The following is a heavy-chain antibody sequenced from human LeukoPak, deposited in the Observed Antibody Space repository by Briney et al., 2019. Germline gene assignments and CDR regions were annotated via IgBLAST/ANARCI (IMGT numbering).Heavy chain of an antibody. CDR1: GGAFSGYY. CDR3: ARGSGNYNNYEGADY. CDR2: INHSGDT. D-gene: IGHD4-11*01. V-gene: IGHV4-34*10. Sequence: PSETLSLTCAVCGGAFSGYYWSWIRQPPGKGLEWIGEINHSGDTKYNPSLKRRISMSVDVSKDQFSLKLTSLTAADTAVYYCARGSGNYNNYEGADYWGQGTLVTVSS. J-gene: IGHJ4*02.